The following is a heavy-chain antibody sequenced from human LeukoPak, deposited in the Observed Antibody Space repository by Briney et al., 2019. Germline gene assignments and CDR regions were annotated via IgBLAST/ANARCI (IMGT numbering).Heavy chain of an antibody. CDR3: AKRYCSSTTCYDDRGAFDY. J-gene: IGHJ4*02. CDR2: IYYSGST. V-gene: IGHV4-59*08. CDR1: GGSISSYY. D-gene: IGHD2-2*01. Sequence: SETLSLTCTVSGGSISSYYWSWIRQPPGKGLEWIGYIYYSGSTNYNPSLKSRVTISVDTSKNQFSLKLSSVTAADTAVYYCAKRYCSSTTCYDDRGAFDYWGQGTLVIVSS.